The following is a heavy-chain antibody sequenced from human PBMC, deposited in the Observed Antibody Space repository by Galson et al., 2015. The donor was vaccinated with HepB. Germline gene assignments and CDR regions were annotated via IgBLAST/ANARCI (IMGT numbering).Heavy chain of an antibody. CDR3: TTVTVTVQNYYYQYGMDL. V-gene: IGHV3-15*01. CDR1: GFTFSNTF. D-gene: IGHD4-17*01. Sequence: SLRLSCAASGFTFSNTFMSWVRQAPGKGLEWVGRIKSKTEGGTTDYAAPVKGRFSISRDDSKGTLYLQMNSLKTEDTAVYYCTTVTVTVQNYYYQYGMDLWSQGTTVTVSS. J-gene: IGHJ6*02. CDR2: IKSKTEGGTT.